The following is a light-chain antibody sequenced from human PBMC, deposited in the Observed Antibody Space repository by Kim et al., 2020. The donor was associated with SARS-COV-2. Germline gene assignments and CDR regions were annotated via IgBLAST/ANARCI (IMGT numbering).Light chain of an antibody. CDR2: QDN. CDR1: KLGEKY. V-gene: IGLV3-1*01. Sequence: SYELTQPPSVSVSPGQTASIPCSGDKLGEKYTCWYQQKPGQTPVLVIYQDNKRPSRIPERFSGSNSGNTATLTISGTQAMDEADYYCQAWDSSTAIFGGG. J-gene: IGLJ2*01. CDR3: QAWDSSTAI.